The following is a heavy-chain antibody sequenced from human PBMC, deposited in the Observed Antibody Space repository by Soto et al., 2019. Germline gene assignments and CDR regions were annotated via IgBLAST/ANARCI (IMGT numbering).Heavy chain of an antibody. Sequence: EVQLVESGGGLVQPGGSLRLSCAASGFTFSNYAMHWVRQAPGKGLEYVSAINTNGDGTYYANSVKGRFTISRDNHKNTLYLQMGSRRVEDMAVYYCATLGSGWYGVHWGQGTLVTVSS. CDR1: GFTFSNYA. CDR3: ATLGSGWYGVH. V-gene: IGHV3-64*01. D-gene: IGHD6-19*01. CDR2: INTNGDGT. J-gene: IGHJ4*01.